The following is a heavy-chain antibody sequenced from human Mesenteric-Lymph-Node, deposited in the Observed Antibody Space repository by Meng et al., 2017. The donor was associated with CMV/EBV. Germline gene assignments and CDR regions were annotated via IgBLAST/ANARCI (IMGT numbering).Heavy chain of an antibody. Sequence: TFDKAWMTWVRQVPGKGLEWVGRIKSKIGGGTAVYAAPVKGRFTISRDDSKNTLYLQMNSLKIEDTAVYYCTTGAYCSGGSCYSLEYWGQGTLVTVSS. CDR1: TFDKAW. J-gene: IGHJ4*02. V-gene: IGHV3-15*01. CDR2: IKSKIGGGTA. D-gene: IGHD2-15*01. CDR3: TTGAYCSGGSCYSLEY.